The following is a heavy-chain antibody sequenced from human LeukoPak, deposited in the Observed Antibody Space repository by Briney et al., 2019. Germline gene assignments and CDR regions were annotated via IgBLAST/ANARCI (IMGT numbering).Heavy chain of an antibody. CDR1: GFTFSSYS. CDR3: ARDPGIAAPDADY. Sequence: PGGSLRLSCAASGFTFSSYSMNWVRQAPGKGLEWVSYISSSSSTIYYADSVKGRFTISRDNAKNSLYLQMNSLRAEDTAVYYCARDPGIAAPDADYWGQGTLVTVSS. CDR2: ISSSSSTI. V-gene: IGHV3-48*01. D-gene: IGHD6-13*01. J-gene: IGHJ4*02.